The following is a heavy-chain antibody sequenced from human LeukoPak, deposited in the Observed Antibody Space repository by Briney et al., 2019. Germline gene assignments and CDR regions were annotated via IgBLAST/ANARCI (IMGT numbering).Heavy chain of an antibody. J-gene: IGHJ4*02. CDR2: IYYSGST. CDR3: ARHVPYPDILTGYYNHFFDY. D-gene: IGHD3-9*01. Sequence: MPSETLSLTCTVSGGSISSSSYYWGWIRQPPGKGLEWIGSIYYSGSTYYNPSLKSRVTISVDTSKNQFSLKLSSVTAADTAVYYCARHVPYPDILTGYYNHFFDYWGQGTLVTVSS. V-gene: IGHV4-39*01. CDR1: GGSISSSSYY.